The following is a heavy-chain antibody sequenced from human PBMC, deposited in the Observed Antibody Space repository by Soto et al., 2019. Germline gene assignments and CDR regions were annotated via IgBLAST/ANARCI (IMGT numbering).Heavy chain of an antibody. CDR2: IYYSGST. J-gene: IGHJ5*02. D-gene: IGHD7-27*01. Sequence: PSETLSLTCTVSGGSISSGGYYWSWIRQHPGKGLEWIGYIYYSGSTYYNPSLKSRVTISVDTSKNQFSLKLSSVTAADTAVYYCARCTSTVWGPDNWFDPWGQGTLVTVSS. CDR3: ARCTSTVWGPDNWFDP. CDR1: GGSISSGGYY. V-gene: IGHV4-31*03.